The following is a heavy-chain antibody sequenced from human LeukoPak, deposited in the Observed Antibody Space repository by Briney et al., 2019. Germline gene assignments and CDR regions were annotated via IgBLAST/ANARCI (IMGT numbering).Heavy chain of an antibody. Sequence: GGSLRLSCAASGFTFSSYEMNWVRQAPGKGLEWVSYISSSGSTIYYADSVKGRFTISRDNAKNSLYLQMNSLRAEDTAVYYCARGVEIATIDYWGQGTLVTVSS. J-gene: IGHJ4*02. CDR3: ARGVEIATIDY. CDR2: ISSSGSTI. D-gene: IGHD5-24*01. V-gene: IGHV3-48*03. CDR1: GFTFSSYE.